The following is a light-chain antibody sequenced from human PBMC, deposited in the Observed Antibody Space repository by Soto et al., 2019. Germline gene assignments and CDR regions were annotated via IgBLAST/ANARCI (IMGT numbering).Light chain of an antibody. CDR3: QQYGRSPPMT. J-gene: IGKJ5*01. CDR1: QSIANS. V-gene: IGKV3-20*01. CDR2: GAS. Sequence: EIVLTPSPGTLSLSPVERASLSCRASQSIANSLAWYQQKPGQAPRLLIFGASNRATGIPDRFSGSGSGTEFTLTISSLQSEDFAVYYCQQYGRSPPMTFGQGTRLEIK.